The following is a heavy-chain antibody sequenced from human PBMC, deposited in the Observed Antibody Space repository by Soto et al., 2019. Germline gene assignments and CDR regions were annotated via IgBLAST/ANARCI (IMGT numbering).Heavy chain of an antibody. CDR1: GFTFSSYG. V-gene: IGHV3-33*01. D-gene: IGHD4-17*01. Sequence: QVQLVESGGGVVQPGRSLRLSCAASGFTFSSYGMHWVRQAPGKGLEWVAVIWYDGSNKYYADSVKGRFTISRDNSKNTLYLQMNSLRAEDTAVYYCAREDYGDYGGFDYWGQGTLVTVSS. CDR3: AREDYGDYGGFDY. J-gene: IGHJ4*02. CDR2: IWYDGSNK.